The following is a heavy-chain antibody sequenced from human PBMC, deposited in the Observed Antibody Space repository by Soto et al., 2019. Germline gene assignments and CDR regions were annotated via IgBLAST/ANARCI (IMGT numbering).Heavy chain of an antibody. Sequence: PGGSLRLSCSASGFTINTYTMGWARLAPGKGLEWVATIFSGVGNTRYADSVTGRFTVSRDNFKNMMYLQMNSLGAADTAVYYCARDRHPDGIWTFDFWGRGTLVTVAS. CDR1: GFTINTYT. CDR3: ARDRHPDGIWTFDF. D-gene: IGHD1-1*01. V-gene: IGHV3-23*01. J-gene: IGHJ2*01. CDR2: IFSGVGNT.